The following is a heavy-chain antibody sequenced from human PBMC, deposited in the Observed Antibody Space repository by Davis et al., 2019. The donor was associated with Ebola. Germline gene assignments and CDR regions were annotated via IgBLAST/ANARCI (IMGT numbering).Heavy chain of an antibody. CDR2: IIPILGIA. Sequence: AASVKVSCKASGGTFSSYTISWVRQAPGQGLEWMGRIIPILGIAIYAQKFQGRVTVTRDTSTTTVYMDLSSLRSEDTALYYCTTPGGQDSGYDVFDIWGQGTMVTVSS. V-gene: IGHV1-69*02. D-gene: IGHD5-12*01. CDR1: GGTFSSYT. CDR3: TTPGGQDSGYDVFDI. J-gene: IGHJ3*02.